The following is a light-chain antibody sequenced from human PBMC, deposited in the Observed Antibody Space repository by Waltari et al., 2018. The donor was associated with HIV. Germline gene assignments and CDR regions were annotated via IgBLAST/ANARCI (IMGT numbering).Light chain of an antibody. Sequence: QSVLTQPPSASGTPGQRVTISCSGSSSNIGTNTVPWYQHLPGSAPKLLIYSNNQRPSGVPDRFSASESGTSASLAISGLRSEDEAEYYCAAWDENLNGLFGGGTKLTVL. CDR2: SNN. CDR3: AAWDENLNGL. V-gene: IGLV1-44*01. CDR1: SSNIGTNT. J-gene: IGLJ3*02.